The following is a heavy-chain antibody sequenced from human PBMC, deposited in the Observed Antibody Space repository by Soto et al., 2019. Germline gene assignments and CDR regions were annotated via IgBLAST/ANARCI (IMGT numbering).Heavy chain of an antibody. D-gene: IGHD6-6*01. V-gene: IGHV1-69*13. Sequence: GASVKVSCRASGGTFSSYAISWVRKAPGQGLEWMGGIIPIFGTANYAQKFQGRVTITADESTSTAYMELSSLRSEDTAVYYCARSKLVNYYYYGMDVWGQGTTVTVSS. CDR2: IIPIFGTA. J-gene: IGHJ6*02. CDR3: ARSKLVNYYYYGMDV. CDR1: GGTFSSYA.